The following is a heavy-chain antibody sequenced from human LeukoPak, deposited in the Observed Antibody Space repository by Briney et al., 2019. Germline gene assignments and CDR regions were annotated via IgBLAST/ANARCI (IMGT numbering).Heavy chain of an antibody. Sequence: PGGSLTLSCAASGFTFSTFAMHWVRHSQGQGQERVSSITGSGPYILYADSVKRRFTISRDNAKNSLYLQMNSLRAEDTAIYYCVRDVGAVRGEVYFDYWGQGTLVTVSS. CDR3: VRDVGAVRGEVYFDY. CDR1: GFTFSTFA. V-gene: IGHV3-21*01. J-gene: IGHJ4*02. D-gene: IGHD3-16*01. CDR2: ITGSGPYI.